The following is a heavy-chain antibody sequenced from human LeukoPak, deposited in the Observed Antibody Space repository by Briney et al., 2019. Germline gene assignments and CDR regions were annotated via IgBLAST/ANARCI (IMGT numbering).Heavy chain of an antibody. Sequence: GGSLRLSCEASGFTFKNAWMSWVRQAPGKGLEWVANIKQDGSEKYYVDSVKGRFTISRDNSKNTLYLQMNSLRAEDTAVYYCVKLTSGGHMAAAAPKWGQGTLVTVSS. CDR1: GFTFKNAW. CDR3: VKLTSGGHMAAAAPK. J-gene: IGHJ4*02. D-gene: IGHD6-13*01. CDR2: IKQDGSEK. V-gene: IGHV3-7*03.